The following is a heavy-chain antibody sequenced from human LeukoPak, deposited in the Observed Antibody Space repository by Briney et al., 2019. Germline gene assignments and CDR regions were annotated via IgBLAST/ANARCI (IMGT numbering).Heavy chain of an antibody. Sequence: PSETLSLTCTVSGGSISSSSYYWGWIRQPPGKGLEWIGSIYYSGGTYYNPSLKSRVTISVDTSKNQFSLKLSSVTAADTAVYYCARARQRLQGIWEYSSSSSYFDYWGQGTLVTVSS. V-gene: IGHV4-39*07. CDR2: IYYSGGT. CDR3: ARARQRLQGIWEYSSSSSYFDY. D-gene: IGHD6-6*01. J-gene: IGHJ4*02. CDR1: GGSISSSSYY.